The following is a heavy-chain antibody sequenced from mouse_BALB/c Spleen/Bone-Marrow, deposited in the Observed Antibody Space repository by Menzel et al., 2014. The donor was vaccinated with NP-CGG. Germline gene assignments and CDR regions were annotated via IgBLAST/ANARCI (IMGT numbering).Heavy chain of an antibody. V-gene: IGHV14-3*02. J-gene: IGHJ3*01. D-gene: IGHD2-1*01. Sequence: EVKLVESGAELVKPGASVKLSCTASGFNIKDTYMHWVKQRPEQGLEWIGRIDPANGNTKYDPKFQGKATITADTSSNTAYQQLSSLTSEDTAVYYCARNGNYGAWFAYWGQGTLVTVSA. CDR1: GFNIKDTY. CDR2: IDPANGNT. CDR3: ARNGNYGAWFAY.